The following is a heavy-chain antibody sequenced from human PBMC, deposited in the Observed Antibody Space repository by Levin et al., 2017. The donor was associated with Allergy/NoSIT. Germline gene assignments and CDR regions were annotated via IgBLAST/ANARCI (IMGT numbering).Heavy chain of an antibody. CDR2: IKSKTDGGTT. Sequence: GESLKISCAASGFTFSNAWMSWVRQAPGKGLEWVGRIKSKTDGGTTDYAAPVKGRFTISRDDSKNTLYLQMNSLKTEDTAVYYCTTGWWLRFLLLVWGQGTLVTVSS. CDR3: TTGWWLRFLLLV. V-gene: IGHV3-15*01. CDR1: GFTFSNAW. D-gene: IGHD5-12*01. J-gene: IGHJ4*02.